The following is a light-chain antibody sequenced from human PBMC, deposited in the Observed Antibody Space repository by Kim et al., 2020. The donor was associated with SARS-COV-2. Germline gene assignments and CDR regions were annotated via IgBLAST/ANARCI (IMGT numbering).Light chain of an antibody. CDR1: QSVSSSY. Sequence: SPGERATLSSRASQSVSSSYLAWDQQKPGQAPRLLIYGASSRATGGPDRFSGSGSGTDFTLTITRLEPEDFAVYYCQQYGNSPHTFGQGTKVDIK. CDR2: GAS. V-gene: IGKV3-20*01. J-gene: IGKJ1*01. CDR3: QQYGNSPHT.